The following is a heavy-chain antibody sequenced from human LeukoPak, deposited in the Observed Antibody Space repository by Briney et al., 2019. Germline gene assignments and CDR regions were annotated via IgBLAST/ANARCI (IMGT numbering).Heavy chain of an antibody. Sequence: ASVNVSCKASGYTFTIYYMHWVRQAPGQGLEWMGIINPSGGSTSFAQKFQGRVTMTRDTSTSTVYMELSSLRSEDTAVYYCARDMDSIFGVGGWGQGTLVTVSS. CDR3: ARDMDSIFGVGG. CDR1: GYTFTIYY. V-gene: IGHV1-46*01. D-gene: IGHD3-3*01. CDR2: INPSGGST. J-gene: IGHJ4*02.